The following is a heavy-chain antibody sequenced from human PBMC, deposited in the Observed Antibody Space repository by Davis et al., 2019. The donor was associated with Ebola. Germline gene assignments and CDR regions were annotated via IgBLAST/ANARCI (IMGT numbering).Heavy chain of an antibody. CDR2: IYYSGST. V-gene: IGHV4-31*11. CDR1: GGSVSSGSYY. Sequence: MPSETLSLTCAVSGGSVSSGSYYWSWIRQSPGKGLEWIGYIYYSGSTYYNPSLKSRVTISVDTSKNQFSLKLSSVTAADTAVYYCARAATRDGYNFRPHFDIWGQGTMVTVSS. D-gene: IGHD5-24*01. J-gene: IGHJ3*02. CDR3: ARAATRDGYNFRPHFDI.